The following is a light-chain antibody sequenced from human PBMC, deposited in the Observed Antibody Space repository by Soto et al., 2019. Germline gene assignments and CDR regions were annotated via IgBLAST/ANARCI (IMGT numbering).Light chain of an antibody. CDR3: QTWDTGIRV. CDR2: LNSDGSH. J-gene: IGLJ3*02. V-gene: IGLV4-69*01. Sequence: QAVVTQSPSASASLGASVKLTCTLSSGHSNYAIAWHQQQPEKGPRYLMKLNSDGSHNRGDGIPDRFSGSSSGTERYLTISSLQSEDEADYYCQTWDTGIRVFGGGTKLTVL. CDR1: SGHSNYA.